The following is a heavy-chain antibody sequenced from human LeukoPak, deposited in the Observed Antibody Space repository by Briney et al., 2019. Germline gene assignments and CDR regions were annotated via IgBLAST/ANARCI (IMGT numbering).Heavy chain of an antibody. J-gene: IGHJ6*02. CDR1: GFTFSNNW. D-gene: IGHD5-18*01. V-gene: IGHV3-33*08. CDR2: IWYDGSNK. Sequence: GGSLRLSCAASGFTFSNNWMHWVRQAPGKGLEWVAAIWYDGSNKYYADSVKGRFTISRDNSESTLYLQMNSLRAEDTAVYYCARSYNYGDYYYYGMDVWGQGTTVTVSS. CDR3: ARSYNYGDYYYYGMDV.